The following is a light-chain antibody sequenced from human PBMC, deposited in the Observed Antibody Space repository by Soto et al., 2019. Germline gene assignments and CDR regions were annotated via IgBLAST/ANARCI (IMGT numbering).Light chain of an antibody. Sequence: EVVLTQSPGTLCLSPGERATLSCRASQSIGSSYLAWYQQKPGQAPRLLIYGASSRATGIPDRFSGGGSGTDFTLTISRLEPEDFAVFYCQQYGSSPITFGQGTRLEIK. CDR1: QSIGSSY. V-gene: IGKV3-20*01. CDR2: GAS. CDR3: QQYGSSPIT. J-gene: IGKJ5*01.